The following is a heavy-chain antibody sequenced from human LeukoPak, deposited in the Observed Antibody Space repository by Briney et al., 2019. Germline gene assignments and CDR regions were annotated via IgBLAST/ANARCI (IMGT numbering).Heavy chain of an antibody. Sequence: GESLQISCQGSGYSFTSYWIGWVRQVPGKGRGWRGIIYPGDSDTRYSPSLQGQVTISADKSISTAYLQWTSLKASDTAMYYCARRAGRSSYGLASYCDYWGQGTLAAVSS. D-gene: IGHD5-18*01. CDR3: ARRAGRSSYGLASYCDY. CDR2: IYPGDSDT. V-gene: IGHV5-51*01. J-gene: IGHJ4*02. CDR1: GYSFTSYW.